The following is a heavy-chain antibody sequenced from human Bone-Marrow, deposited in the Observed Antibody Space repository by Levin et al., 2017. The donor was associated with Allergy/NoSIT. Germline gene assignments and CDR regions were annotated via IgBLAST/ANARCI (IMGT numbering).Heavy chain of an antibody. CDR2: ISSNGGST. CDR1: GFTFSSYA. J-gene: IGHJ6*03. V-gene: IGHV3-64D*06. Sequence: GGSLRLSCSASGFTFSSYAMHWVRQAPGKGLEYVSAISSNGGSTYYADSVKGRFTISRDNSKNTLYLQMSSLRAEDTAVYYCVKGGSGWFDYYYYYMDVWGKGTTVTVSS. D-gene: IGHD6-19*01. CDR3: VKGGSGWFDYYYYYMDV.